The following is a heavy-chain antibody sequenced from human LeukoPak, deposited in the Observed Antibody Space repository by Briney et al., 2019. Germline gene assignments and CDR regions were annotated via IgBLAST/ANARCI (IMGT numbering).Heavy chain of an antibody. CDR3: AKDQVGYCSSTSCYENFIFDY. CDR1: GFTFSSYW. V-gene: IGHV3-74*01. D-gene: IGHD2-2*01. Sequence: GGSLRLSCAASGFTFSSYWMHWVRQAPGKGLVWVSRINSDGSSTSYADSVKGRFTISRDNSKNTLYLQMNSLRAEDTAVYYCAKDQVGYCSSTSCYENFIFDYWGQGTLVTVSS. CDR2: INSDGSST. J-gene: IGHJ4*02.